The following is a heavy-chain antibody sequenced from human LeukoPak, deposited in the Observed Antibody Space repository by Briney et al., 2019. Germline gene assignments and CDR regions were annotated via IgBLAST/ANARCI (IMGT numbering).Heavy chain of an antibody. D-gene: IGHD6-19*01. V-gene: IGHV3-23*01. CDR1: GFTFSSYA. Sequence: RPGASLRLSRAASGFTFSSYAMTWVRQAPGKGLEWVSGISGGGGSTYHADSVKGRFTISRDNSKNTLFLQMNSLRAEDTAVYYCAKVHSSGWPGYFDYWGQGTLVTVSS. CDR2: ISGGGGST. CDR3: AKVHSSGWPGYFDY. J-gene: IGHJ4*02.